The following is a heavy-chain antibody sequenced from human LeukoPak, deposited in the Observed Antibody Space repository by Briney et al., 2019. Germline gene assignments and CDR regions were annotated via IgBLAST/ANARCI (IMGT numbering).Heavy chain of an antibody. CDR2: INPNSGGA. J-gene: IGHJ6*03. CDR3: ARDTDGSGSYYPYYYYYMDV. V-gene: IGHV1-2*02. Sequence: ASVKVSCKASGYTFTGYYMHWVRQAPGQGLEWMGWINPNSGGANYAQKFQVRVTMTRDTSISTAYMELSRLRYDDTAVYYCARDTDGSGSYYPYYYYYMDVWGKGTTVSISS. D-gene: IGHD3-10*01. CDR1: GYTFTGYY.